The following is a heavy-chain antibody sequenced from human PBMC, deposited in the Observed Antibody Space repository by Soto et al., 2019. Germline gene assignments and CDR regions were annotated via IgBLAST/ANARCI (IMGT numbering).Heavy chain of an antibody. V-gene: IGHV3-11*01. J-gene: IGHJ6*03. CDR1: GFTFSDYY. D-gene: IGHD3-9*01. Sequence: QVQLVESGGGLVKPGGSLRLSCAASGFTFSDYYMSWIRQAPGKGLEWVSYISSSGSTIYYADSVKGRFTISRDNAKNSLYLQMNSLRAEDTAVSYCARVPPTLLTPIGIDYMDVWGKGTTVTVSS. CDR2: ISSSGSTI. CDR3: ARVPPTLLTPIGIDYMDV.